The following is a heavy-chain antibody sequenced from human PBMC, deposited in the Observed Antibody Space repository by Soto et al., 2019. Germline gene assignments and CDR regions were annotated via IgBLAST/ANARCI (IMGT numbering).Heavy chain of an antibody. D-gene: IGHD6-13*01. CDR2: ISWNSGSI. V-gene: IGHV3-9*03. CDR3: AKEGRGAAAGLVYYFYTDV. Sequence: EVQLVESGGGLVQPGRSLRLSCAASGFTFDDYAMHWVRQAPGKGLEWVSGISWNSGSIGYADSVKGRFTISRDNGKNSLYLQMNSLRAEDMALYYCAKEGRGAAAGLVYYFYTDVWGKGTTVTVSS. CDR1: GFTFDDYA. J-gene: IGHJ6*03.